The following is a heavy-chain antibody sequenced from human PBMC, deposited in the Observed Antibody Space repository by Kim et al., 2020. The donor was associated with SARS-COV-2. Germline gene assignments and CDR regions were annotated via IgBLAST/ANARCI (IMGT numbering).Heavy chain of an antibody. D-gene: IGHD3-22*01. CDR1: GFTFSSYA. CDR2: ISYDGSNK. CDR3: ARDRGITMIVVAYEADAFDI. V-gene: IGHV3-30*04. J-gene: IGHJ3*02. Sequence: GGSLRLSCAASGFTFSSYAMHWVRQAPGKGLEWVAVISYDGSNKYYADSVKGRFTISRDNSKNTLYLQMNSLRAEDTAVYYCARDRGITMIVVAYEADAFDIWGQGTMVTVSS.